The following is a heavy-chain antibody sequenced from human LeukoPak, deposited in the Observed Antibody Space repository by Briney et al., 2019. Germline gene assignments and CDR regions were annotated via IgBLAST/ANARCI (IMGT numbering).Heavy chain of an antibody. Sequence: SETLSLTCTVSGYSISSGYYWGWIRQPPGKGLEWIGSIYHSGSTYYNPSLKSRVTISVDTSKNQFSLKLSSVTAADTAVYYCARDGHSSSPGDFDYWGQGTLVTVSS. CDR1: GYSISSGYY. V-gene: IGHV4-38-2*02. J-gene: IGHJ4*02. CDR2: IYHSGST. D-gene: IGHD6-6*01. CDR3: ARDGHSSSPGDFDY.